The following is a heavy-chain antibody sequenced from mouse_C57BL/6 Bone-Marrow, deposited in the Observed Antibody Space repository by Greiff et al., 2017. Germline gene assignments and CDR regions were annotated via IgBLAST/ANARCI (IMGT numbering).Heavy chain of an antibody. CDR1: GYSFTGYY. Sequence: EVQRVESGPELVKPGASVKISCKASGYSFTGYYMNWVKQSPEKSLEWIGEINPSTGGMTYNQKFKAKATLTVDKSSSTAYMQLKSLTSEDSAVYYCATYDYDDWFAYWGQGTLVTVSA. V-gene: IGHV1-42*01. CDR3: ATYDYDDWFAY. D-gene: IGHD2-4*01. CDR2: INPSTGGM. J-gene: IGHJ3*01.